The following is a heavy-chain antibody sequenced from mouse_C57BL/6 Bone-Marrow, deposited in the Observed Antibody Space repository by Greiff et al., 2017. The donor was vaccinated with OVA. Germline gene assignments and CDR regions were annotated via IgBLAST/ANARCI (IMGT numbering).Heavy chain of an antibody. Sequence: EVMLVESGGDLVKPGGSLKLSCAASGFTFSSYGMSWVRQTPDKRLEWVATISSGGSYTSYPDSVKGRFTISRDNAKNTLYLQMSSLKSEDTAMYYCARPDYYDYDAWFAYWGQGTLVTVSA. CDR1: GFTFSSYG. J-gene: IGHJ3*01. D-gene: IGHD2-4*01. CDR3: ARPDYYDYDAWFAY. CDR2: ISSGGSYT. V-gene: IGHV5-6*01.